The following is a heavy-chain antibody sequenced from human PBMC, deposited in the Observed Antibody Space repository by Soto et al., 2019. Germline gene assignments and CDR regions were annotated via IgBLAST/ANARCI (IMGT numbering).Heavy chain of an antibody. D-gene: IGHD3-10*01. Sequence: AVSGGPISSSNWWSWVRQPPGKGLEWIGEIYHSGSTNYNPSLKSRVTISVDKSKNQFSLKLSSVTAADTAVYYCARIWFGELFPSWFDPWGQGTLVTVSS. CDR1: GGPISSSNW. CDR3: ARIWFGELFPSWFDP. V-gene: IGHV4-4*02. J-gene: IGHJ5*02. CDR2: IYHSGST.